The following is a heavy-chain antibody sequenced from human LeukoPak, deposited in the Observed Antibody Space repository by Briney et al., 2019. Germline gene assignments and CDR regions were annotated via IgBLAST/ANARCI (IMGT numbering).Heavy chain of an antibody. J-gene: IGHJ6*03. CDR1: GGSISSSSYY. CDR3: ARVIAATGTSYYYMDV. D-gene: IGHD6-13*01. V-gene: IGHV4-39*07. Sequence: SETLSLTCTVSGGSISSSSYYWGWIRQPPGKGLEWIGSIYYSGSTYYNPSLKSRVTISVDTSRNQFSLNLNSVTAADTAVYFCARVIAATGTSYYYMDVWGKGTTVTVSS. CDR2: IYYSGST.